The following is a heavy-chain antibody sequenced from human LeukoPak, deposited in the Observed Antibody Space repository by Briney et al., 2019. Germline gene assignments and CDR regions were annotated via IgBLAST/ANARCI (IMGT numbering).Heavy chain of an antibody. CDR3: AREENGDYDVWFDP. CDR2: ISSSGSTI. J-gene: IGHJ5*02. V-gene: IGHV3-11*04. Sequence: GGSLRLSCAASGFTFSDYYMSWIRQAPGKGLEWVSYISSSGSTIYYADSVKGRFTISRDNAKNSLYLQMNSLRAEDTAVYYCAREENGDYDVWFDPWGQGTLVTVPS. CDR1: GFTFSDYY. D-gene: IGHD4-17*01.